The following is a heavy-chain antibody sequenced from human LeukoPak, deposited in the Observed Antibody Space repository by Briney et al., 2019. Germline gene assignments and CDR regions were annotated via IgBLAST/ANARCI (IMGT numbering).Heavy chain of an antibody. V-gene: IGHV4-38-2*02. CDR1: GYSISSGYY. CDR2: IYHSGST. J-gene: IGHJ6*03. Sequence: SETLSLTCTVSGYSISSGYYWGWIRQPPGKGLEWIGSIYHSGSTYYNPSLKSRVTISVDTSKNQFSLKLSSVTAADTAVYYCAKYYYYYYYMDVWGKRTTVTVSS. CDR3: AKYYYYYYYMDV.